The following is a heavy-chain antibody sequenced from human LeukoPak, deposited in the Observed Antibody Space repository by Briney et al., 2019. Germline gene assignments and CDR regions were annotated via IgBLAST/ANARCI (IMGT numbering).Heavy chain of an antibody. J-gene: IGHJ4*02. CDR3: ARQWTRALRFLEWSAPGGFDY. CDR2: IYHSGST. D-gene: IGHD3-3*01. V-gene: IGHV4-38-2*02. Sequence: SETLSLTCTVSGYSISSGYYWGWIRQPPGKGLEWIGRIYHSGSTYYNPSLKSRVSISVDTSKNQFSLKLSSVTAADTAVYYCARQWTRALRFLEWSAPGGFDYWGQGTLVTVSS. CDR1: GYSISSGYY.